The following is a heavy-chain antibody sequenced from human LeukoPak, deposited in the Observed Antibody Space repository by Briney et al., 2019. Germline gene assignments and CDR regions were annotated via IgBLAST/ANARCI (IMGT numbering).Heavy chain of an antibody. CDR3: ARYGYYDSSGDAFDI. J-gene: IGHJ3*02. Sequence: KTSETLSRTCTGSGGSISSYYWSWIRQPPGKGLEWIGYIYYSGSTNYNHSLKSRVTILVDTSKNQYSLKLSSVTAADTDVYYCARYGYYDSSGDAFDIWGQGTMVTVSS. D-gene: IGHD3-22*01. CDR2: IYYSGST. CDR1: GGSISSYY. V-gene: IGHV4-59*01.